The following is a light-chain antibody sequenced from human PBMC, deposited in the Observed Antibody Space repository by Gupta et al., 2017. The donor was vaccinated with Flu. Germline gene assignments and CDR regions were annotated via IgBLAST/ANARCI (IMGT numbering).Light chain of an antibody. V-gene: IGKV1-5*03. CDR1: QGISTW. J-gene: IGKJ1*01. CDR2: KAS. CDR3: QRYNTYST. Sequence: EIQMTQFPSPLPASVGTRVTITCRASQGISTWLAWYQQKPGKATKLLLYKASILESGVPSRFSGSGAGTEFTLTISILQPDDFATYHCQRYNTYSTFGQGTKVEFK.